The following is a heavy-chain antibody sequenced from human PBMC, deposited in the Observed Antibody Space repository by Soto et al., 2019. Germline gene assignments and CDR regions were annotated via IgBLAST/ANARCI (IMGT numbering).Heavy chain of an antibody. CDR2: INAGNGNT. CDR1: GYTFTSYA. Sequence: GASVKVSCKASGYTFTSYAMHWVRQAPGQRLEWMGWINAGNGNTKYSQKFQGRVTITRDTSASTAYMELSSLRSEDTAVYYCARXLLSSLGVHYYYYGMDVWGQGTTVTVSS. CDR3: ARXLLSSLGVHYYYYGMDV. J-gene: IGHJ6*02. D-gene: IGHD3-10*01. V-gene: IGHV1-3*01.